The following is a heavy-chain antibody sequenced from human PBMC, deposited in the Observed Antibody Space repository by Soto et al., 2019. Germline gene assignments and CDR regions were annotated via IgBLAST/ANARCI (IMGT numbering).Heavy chain of an antibody. CDR2: IYPGDSDT. CDR3: ARHLGDSGYDYHYYYGMDV. J-gene: IGHJ6*02. V-gene: IGHV5-51*01. D-gene: IGHD5-12*01. CDR1: GYSFTSYW. Sequence: GESLKISCKGSGYSFTSYWIGWVRQMPGKGLEWMGIIYPGDSDTRYSPSFQGQVTISADKSISTAYLQWSSLKASDTAMYYCARHLGDSGYDYHYYYGMDVWGQGTTVTVSS.